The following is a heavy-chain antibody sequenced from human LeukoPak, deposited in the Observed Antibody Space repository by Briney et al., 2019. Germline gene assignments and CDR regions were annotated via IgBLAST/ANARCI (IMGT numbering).Heavy chain of an antibody. CDR1: GFTFSSYA. CDR2: IRSKADGGTP. J-gene: IGHJ4*02. Sequence: GGSLRLSCAASGFTFSSYAMSWVRQAPGKGLEWVGHIRSKADGGTPDYIAPVKGRFTISRDDSKDTLYLQMNSLNTEDTAMYCCTTRSPARYCSDGACYSSADYWGQGTLVTVSS. CDR3: TTRSPARYCSDGACYSSADY. D-gene: IGHD2-15*01. V-gene: IGHV3-15*01.